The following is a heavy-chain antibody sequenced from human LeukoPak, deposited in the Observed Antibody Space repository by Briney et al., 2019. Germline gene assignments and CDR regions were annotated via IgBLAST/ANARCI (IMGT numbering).Heavy chain of an antibody. Sequence: SETLSLTCTVSGGSISRYYWSWIRQPPGKGLEWIGYIYYSGSTNYNPSLKSRVTISVDTSKNQFSLKLSSVTAADTAVYYCARYLGDFGESTLDYWGQGTLVTVSS. V-gene: IGHV4-59*01. J-gene: IGHJ4*02. CDR1: GGSISRYY. CDR3: ARYLGDFGESTLDY. D-gene: IGHD4-17*01. CDR2: IYYSGST.